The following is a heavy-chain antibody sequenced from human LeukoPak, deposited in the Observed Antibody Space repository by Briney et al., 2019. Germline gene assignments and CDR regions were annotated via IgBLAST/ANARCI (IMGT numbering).Heavy chain of an antibody. CDR2: IKQDGSEK. CDR3: ARSEYHFWSTYPFDY. D-gene: IGHD3-3*01. CDR1: GFTFSSYW. Sequence: GGSLRLSCAASGFTFSSYWMTWVRQAPGKGLEWVANIKQDGSEKYYVDSVKGRFTISRDNAKNSLLLQMNTLRADDTAVYYCARSEYHFWSTYPFDYWGQGTLVTVSS. J-gene: IGHJ4*02. V-gene: IGHV3-7*01.